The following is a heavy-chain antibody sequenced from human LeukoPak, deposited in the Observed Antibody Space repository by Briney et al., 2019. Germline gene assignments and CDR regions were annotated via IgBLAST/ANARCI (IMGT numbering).Heavy chain of an antibody. CDR2: FDPEDGET. D-gene: IGHD5-18*01. V-gene: IGHV1-24*01. CDR3: ATSWIQLWYPLDY. CDR1: GYTLTELS. J-gene: IGHJ4*02. Sequence: ASVTVSCKVSGYTLTELSMHWVRQAPGKGLEWMGGFDPEDGETIYAQKFQGRVTMTEDTSTDTAYMGLSSLRSEDTAVYYCATSWIQLWYPLDYWGQGTLVTVSS.